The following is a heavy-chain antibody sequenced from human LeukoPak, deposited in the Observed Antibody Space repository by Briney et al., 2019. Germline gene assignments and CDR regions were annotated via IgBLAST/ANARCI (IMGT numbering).Heavy chain of an antibody. D-gene: IGHD4-17*01. V-gene: IGHV3-48*03. CDR3: ARGLTTVTTWTKAFDY. CDR2: ISSSGSTI. Sequence: GGSLRLSCAASGFTFSSYEMNWVRQAPGKGLEWVSYISSSGSTIYYADSVKGRFTISRDNAKNSLYLQMNSLRAEDTAVYYCARGLTTVTTWTKAFDYWGQGTLVTVSS. J-gene: IGHJ4*02. CDR1: GFTFSSYE.